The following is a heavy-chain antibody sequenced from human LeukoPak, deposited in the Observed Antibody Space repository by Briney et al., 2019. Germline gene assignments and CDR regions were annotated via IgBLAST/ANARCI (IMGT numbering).Heavy chain of an antibody. Sequence: GRSLRLSCAASGFTFSSYGMHWVRQAPGKGLEWVAVIWYDGSNKYYADSAKGRFTISRDNSKNTLYLQMTILRVEDTALYYCARDRWQQLVSPLEWGQGTLVTVSS. D-gene: IGHD6-13*01. CDR2: IWYDGSNK. CDR1: GFTFSSYG. V-gene: IGHV3-33*01. CDR3: ARDRWQQLVSPLE. J-gene: IGHJ4*02.